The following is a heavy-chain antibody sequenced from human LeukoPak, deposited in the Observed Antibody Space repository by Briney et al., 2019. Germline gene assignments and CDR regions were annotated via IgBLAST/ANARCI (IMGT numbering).Heavy chain of an antibody. CDR3: ARITVRYSGSYYLPYYFDY. Sequence: PSETLSLTCTVSGGSISSSSYYWGWIRQPPGKGLEWIGSIYYSGSTYYNPSLKSRVTISVDTSKNQFSLKLSSLTAADTAVYYCARITVRYSGSYYLPYYFDYWGQGTLVSVSS. V-gene: IGHV4-39*01. CDR2: IYYSGST. CDR1: GGSISSSSYY. D-gene: IGHD1-26*01. J-gene: IGHJ4*02.